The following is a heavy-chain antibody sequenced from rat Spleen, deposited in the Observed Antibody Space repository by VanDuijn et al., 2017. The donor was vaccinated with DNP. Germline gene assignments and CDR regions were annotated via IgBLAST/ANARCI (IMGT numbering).Heavy chain of an antibody. V-gene: IGHV5-29*01. CDR2: ISYDGSTT. CDR3: ARHGGYDY. D-gene: IGHD1-11*01. J-gene: IGHJ2*01. CDR1: GFTFSDSY. Sequence: EVQLVESDGGLVQPGRSLKLSCAASGFTFSDSYMAWVRQAPTKGLEWVATISYDGSTTYYRDSVKGRFTFSRDNAKSSLYLQMDTLRSEDTATYYCARHGGYDYWGQGVMVTVSS.